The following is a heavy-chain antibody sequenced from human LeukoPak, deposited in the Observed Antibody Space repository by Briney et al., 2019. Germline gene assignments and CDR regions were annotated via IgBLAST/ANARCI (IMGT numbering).Heavy chain of an antibody. D-gene: IGHD5-18*01. CDR1: GWNFGDHA. J-gene: IGHJ6*02. CDR2: ISSKAYCGTT. CDR3: SRGPIQLWVHNGVDV. V-gene: IGHV3-49*03. Sequence: ALRLSRTTCGWNFGDHAMTWLRQAPGKGVAWVGFISSKAYCGTTEYGASVKGRFTISRDDSKRVVYLQMNSLKSEDTAVYYCSRGPIQLWVHNGVDVWGQGTTVTVS.